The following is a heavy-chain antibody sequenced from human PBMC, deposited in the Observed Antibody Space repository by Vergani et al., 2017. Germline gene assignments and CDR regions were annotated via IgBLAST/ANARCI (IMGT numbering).Heavy chain of an antibody. CDR1: GFTFSSYG. D-gene: IGHD2-21*02. Sequence: QVQLVESGGGVVQPGRSLRLSCAASGFTFSSYGMHWVRQAPGKGLEWVAVIWYDGSNKYYADSVKGRFTISRDNSKNTLYLQMNSLRAEDTAVYYCAMSYCGGDCGNDYCDYWGQGTLVTVSS. J-gene: IGHJ4*02. CDR3: AMSYCGGDCGNDYCDY. CDR2: IWYDGSNK. V-gene: IGHV3-33*01.